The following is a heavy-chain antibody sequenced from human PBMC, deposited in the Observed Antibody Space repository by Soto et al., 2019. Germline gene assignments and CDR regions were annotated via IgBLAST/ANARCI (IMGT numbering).Heavy chain of an antibody. V-gene: IGHV4-31*03. CDR1: GGSISSGGYY. Sequence: PSETLSLTCTVSGGSISSGGYYWSWIRQHPGKGLEWIGYIYYSGSTYYNPSLKSRVTISVDTSKNQFSLKLSSVTAADTAVYYCAASITIFGVVNFDYWGQGTLVTVSS. CDR3: AASITIFGVVNFDY. D-gene: IGHD3-3*01. J-gene: IGHJ4*02. CDR2: IYYSGST.